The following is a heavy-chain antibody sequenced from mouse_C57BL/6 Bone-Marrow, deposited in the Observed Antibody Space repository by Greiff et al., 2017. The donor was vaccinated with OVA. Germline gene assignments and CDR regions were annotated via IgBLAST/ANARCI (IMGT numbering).Heavy chain of an antibody. CDR2: IDPKSGGT. D-gene: IGHD4-1*01. CDR1: GYTFNSYW. J-gene: IGHJ3*01. V-gene: IGHV1-72*01. CDR3: ARRLGPFAY. Sequence: QVQLQQPGAELVKPGASVKLSCTASGYTFNSYWMHWVKQRPGRGLEWIGRIDPKSGGTKYNEKFKSKATMTVDKPSSTAYMRLSSLASEDSAFYYCARRLGPFAYWGQGTLVTVSA.